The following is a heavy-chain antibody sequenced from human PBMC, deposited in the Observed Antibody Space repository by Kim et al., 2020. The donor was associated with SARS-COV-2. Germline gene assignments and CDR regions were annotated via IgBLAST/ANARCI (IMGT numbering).Heavy chain of an antibody. CDR2: FSISGRNT. V-gene: IGHV3-23*01. CDR3: AKYARSMDV. CDR1: GFTFSNYA. Sequence: GGSLRLSCAASGFTFSNYAMSWVRQAPGKGLEWVSGFSISGRNTYYADSVKGRFTISRDNSKNTLYLQMNSLRAEDTAIYYCAKYARSMDVWGQGTTVTDS. J-gene: IGHJ6*02.